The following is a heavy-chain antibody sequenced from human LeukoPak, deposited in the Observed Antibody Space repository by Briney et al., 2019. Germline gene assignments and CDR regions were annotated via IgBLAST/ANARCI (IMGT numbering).Heavy chain of an antibody. Sequence: SETLSLTCTVSGGSISSSSYYWGWIRQPPGKGLEWIGSIYYSGSTYYNPSLKSRVTISVDTSKNQFSLKLSSVTAADTAVYYCARGPPRGNAFDIWGQGTMVTVSS. CDR1: GGSISSSSYY. CDR3: ARGPPRGNAFDI. J-gene: IGHJ3*02. CDR2: IYYSGST. V-gene: IGHV4-39*07. D-gene: IGHD3-10*01.